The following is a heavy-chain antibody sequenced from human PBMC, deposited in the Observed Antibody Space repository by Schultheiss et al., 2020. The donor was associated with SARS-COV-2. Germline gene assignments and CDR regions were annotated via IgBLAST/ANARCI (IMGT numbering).Heavy chain of an antibody. CDR2: IYHSGST. J-gene: IGHJ4*02. D-gene: IGHD3/OR15-3a*01. V-gene: IGHV4-39*07. Sequence: SQTLSLTCTVSGGSISSGSYYWGWIRQPPGKGLEWIGSIYHSGSTYYNPSLKSRVTISVDTSKNQFSLKLSSVTAADTAVYYCARGDGLGFDYWGQGTLVTVSS. CDR1: GGSISSGSYY. CDR3: ARGDGLGFDY.